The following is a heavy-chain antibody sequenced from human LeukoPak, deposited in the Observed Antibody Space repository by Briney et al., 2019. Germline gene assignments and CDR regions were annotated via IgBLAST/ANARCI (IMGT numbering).Heavy chain of an antibody. V-gene: IGHV3-23*01. Sequence: PGGSLRLSCAASGFTFRSHAMHWVRQAPGKGLEWVSGISAGATSTYYADSVKGRFTISRDNSKNTLYLQMNSLRAEDTAVYYCPRKSDSLMVRGGDCWGQGALVTVSS. CDR2: ISAGATST. CDR1: GFTFRSHA. D-gene: IGHD3-10*01. J-gene: IGHJ4*02. CDR3: PRKSDSLMVRGGDC.